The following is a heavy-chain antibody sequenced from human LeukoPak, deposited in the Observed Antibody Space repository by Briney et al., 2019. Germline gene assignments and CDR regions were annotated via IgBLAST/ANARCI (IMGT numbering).Heavy chain of an antibody. Sequence: VGSLPHSCAASGFTFSNAWMSWVRQAPGKGLEWVGRIKSKTDGGTTDYAAPVKGSFTISRDDSKNTLYLQMNSLQTEDTAVYYCSASLWFEEMIFDYWGQRILVTVSS. V-gene: IGHV3-15*01. CDR2: IKSKTDGGTT. CDR3: SASLWFEEMIFDY. J-gene: IGHJ4*02. D-gene: IGHD3-10*01. CDR1: GFTFSNAW.